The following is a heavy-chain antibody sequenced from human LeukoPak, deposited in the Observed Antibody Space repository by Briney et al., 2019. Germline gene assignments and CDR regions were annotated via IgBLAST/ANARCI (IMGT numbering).Heavy chain of an antibody. CDR1: GGSISSSSYY. CDR3: ARRLSTYSSSPYFDY. Sequence: SETLSLTCTVSGGSISSSSYYWGWIRQPPGKGLEWIGSIYYSGGTYYNPSLKSRVTISVDTSKNQFSLKLSSVTAADTAVYYCARRLSTYSSSPYFDYWGQGTLVTVSS. D-gene: IGHD6-6*01. J-gene: IGHJ4*02. V-gene: IGHV4-39*01. CDR2: IYYSGGT.